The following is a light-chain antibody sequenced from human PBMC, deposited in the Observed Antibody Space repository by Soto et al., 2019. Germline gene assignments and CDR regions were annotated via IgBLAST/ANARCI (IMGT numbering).Light chain of an antibody. CDR1: SSDIGAYNY. Sequence: QSALTQPASVCGSPGQSITISCTGTSSDIGAYNYVSWYQQHPGKAPKLMIYGVTNRPSGVSNRFSGSKSGNTASLTISGLQAEDEADYYCSSYTTSSTLGFGGGTKLTVL. V-gene: IGLV2-14*01. CDR3: SSYTTSSTLG. CDR2: GVT. J-gene: IGLJ2*01.